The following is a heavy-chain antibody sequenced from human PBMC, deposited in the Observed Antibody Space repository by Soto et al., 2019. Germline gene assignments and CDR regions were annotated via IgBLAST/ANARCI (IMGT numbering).Heavy chain of an antibody. V-gene: IGHV3-7*05. CDR1: EFTFNTYW. J-gene: IGHJ6*02. Sequence: EVQLVESGGGLVQPGGSLRLSCLASEFTFNTYWMNWVRQAPGRGLEWVANIKDDGSEKNYVDSVKGRFTISRDNAKNSLYLQMNRLRGEETAVYFCARDWGTPGRGSAVGYYYHYGMDVWGQGTTVPVSS. D-gene: IGHD6-19*01. CDR3: ARDWGTPGRGSAVGYYYHYGMDV. CDR2: IKDDGSEK.